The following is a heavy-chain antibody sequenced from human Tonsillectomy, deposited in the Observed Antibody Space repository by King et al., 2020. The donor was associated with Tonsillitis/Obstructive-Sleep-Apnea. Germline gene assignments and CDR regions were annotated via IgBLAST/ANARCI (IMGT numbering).Heavy chain of an antibody. J-gene: IGHJ4*02. CDR2: MSGSGGST. CDR1: GFTFSSYA. V-gene: IGHV3-23*04. CDR3: AKEAGYYDFWSGYYTGPIDY. Sequence: VQLVESGGGLVQPGGSLRLSCAASGFTFSSYAMSWVRQAPGKGREWVSAMSGSGGSTYSADSVKGRFTISRDNSKNTLYLQMNSLIAEDTAVYYCAKEAGYYDFWSGYYTGPIDYWGQGTLVTVSS. D-gene: IGHD3-3*01.